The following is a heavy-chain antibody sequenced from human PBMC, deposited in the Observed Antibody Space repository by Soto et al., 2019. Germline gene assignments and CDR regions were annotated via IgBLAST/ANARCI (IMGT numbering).Heavy chain of an antibody. CDR2: IDPSDSYT. CDR3: ARPLSSGGYGWFHP. Sequence: EVQLVQSGAEVKKPGESLRISCKGSGYSFTSYWINWVRQMPGKGLEWMGRIDPSDSYTNYSPSFQGHVTNSADKSIIIAYLQWSIPKASDTPKYYCARPLSSGGYGWFHPCRQGTLVTVSS. J-gene: IGHJ5*02. V-gene: IGHV5-10-1*01. CDR1: GYSFTSYW. D-gene: IGHD6-19*01.